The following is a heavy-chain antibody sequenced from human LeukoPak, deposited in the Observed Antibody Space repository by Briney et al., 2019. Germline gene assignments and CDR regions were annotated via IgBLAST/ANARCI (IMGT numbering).Heavy chain of an antibody. CDR2: IYHSGST. CDR3: ARLGGYEDY. D-gene: IGHD5-12*01. J-gene: IGHJ4*02. V-gene: IGHV4-30-2*02. CDR1: GGAISSGGYY. Sequence: SETLSLTCTVSGGAISSGGYYWSWIRQPPGKGLEWIGYIYHSGSTYYNPSLKSRVTISIETSKSQFSLKLNSVTAADTAVYYCARLGGYEDYWGQGTLVTVSS.